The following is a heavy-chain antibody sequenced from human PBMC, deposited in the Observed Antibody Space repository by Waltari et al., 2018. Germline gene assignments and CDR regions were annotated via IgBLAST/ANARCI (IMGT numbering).Heavy chain of an antibody. Sequence: EVHLAESGGGVVQPGGSMRLSCTGSGFRFGAYWMHRGRQAPGKGREWVSRINVDGGYISYGDSVKGRFTISRDNAKNTVFLQLNSLRADDTAVYFCARKAGSGYPYGPFYYDNWGQGTLVTVSS. CDR2: INVDGGYI. J-gene: IGHJ4*02. CDR3: ARKAGSGYPYGPFYYDN. D-gene: IGHD5-12*01. V-gene: IGHV3-74*01. CDR1: GFRFGAYW.